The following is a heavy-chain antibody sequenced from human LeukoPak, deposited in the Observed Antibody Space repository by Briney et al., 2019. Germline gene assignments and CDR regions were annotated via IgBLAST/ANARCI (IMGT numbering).Heavy chain of an antibody. CDR1: GFTFSSSA. CDR2: ISHDGSNK. CDR3: TRERGLIAPSGVDL. D-gene: IGHD6-13*01. V-gene: IGHV3-30*04. J-gene: IGHJ5*02. Sequence: GGSLRLSCAASGFTFSSSAMSWVRQAPGKGLEWVAVISHDGSNKYYADSVKGRFTTSRDNAKNTLYLQMNSLRGEDTAVYYCTRERGLIAPSGVDLWGQGTLVTDSS.